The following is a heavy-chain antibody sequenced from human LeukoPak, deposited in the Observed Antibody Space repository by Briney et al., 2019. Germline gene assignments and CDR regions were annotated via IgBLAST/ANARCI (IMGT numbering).Heavy chain of an antibody. D-gene: IGHD3-10*01. Sequence: PGRSLTLSCAASGFTFSRYGMHWVRQAPGKGMEWVAVMWCNGDNQYYADSVKGRFTISRDNSMSTLYVQMNSLKAEDTAVYFCAKGGPGDCSYDNCYKGFDYWGQGTLVTVSS. CDR1: GFTFSRYG. CDR2: MWCNGDNQ. J-gene: IGHJ4*02. V-gene: IGHV3-33*06. CDR3: AKGGPGDCSYDNCYKGFDY.